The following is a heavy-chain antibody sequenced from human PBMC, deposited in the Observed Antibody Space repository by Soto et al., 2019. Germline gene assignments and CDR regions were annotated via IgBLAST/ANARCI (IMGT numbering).Heavy chain of an antibody. V-gene: IGHV3-30*09. Sequence: QEQLEQSGGGVVQAGSSLRLSCTASGLTFSAAAFHWVRQAPGKGLQWVAVISENGDRQYSTESVRGRFVISRDSSKNTVYLQMSSLRPEDTGVYFFARRLAPTMSALGYWGQGALVTVSS. CDR3: ARRLAPTMSALGY. J-gene: IGHJ4*02. CDR1: GLTFSAAA. CDR2: ISENGDRQ. D-gene: IGHD1-26*01.